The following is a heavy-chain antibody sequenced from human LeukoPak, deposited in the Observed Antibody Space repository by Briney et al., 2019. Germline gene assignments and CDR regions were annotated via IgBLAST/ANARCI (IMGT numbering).Heavy chain of an antibody. D-gene: IGHD1-26*01. CDR2: ISGSGESS. CDR3: AKPRSGRGFYYYMDV. J-gene: IGHJ6*03. CDR1: GFTYSTYA. Sequence: GGSLRLSCATSGFTYSTYAMSWARQAPGKGLEWVSSISGSGESSDHADSAKGRFTISRDNSNNMLYLHMNSLRAEDTAVYYCAKPRSGRGFYYYMDVWGKGTMVAVSS. V-gene: IGHV3-23*01.